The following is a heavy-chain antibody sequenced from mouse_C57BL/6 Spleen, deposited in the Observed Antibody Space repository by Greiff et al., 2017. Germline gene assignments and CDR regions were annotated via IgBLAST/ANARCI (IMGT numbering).Heavy chain of an antibody. CDR2: IRNKANGYTT. Sequence: EVQVVESGGGLVQPGGSLSLSCAASGFTFTDYYMSWVRQPPGKALEWLGFIRNKANGYTTEYSASVTGRFTISRDDSQSILYLQMNALRAEDSATYYCARYIGGYYDYWGQGTTLTVSS. CDR3: ARYIGGYYDY. D-gene: IGHD2-3*01. CDR1: GFTFTDYY. J-gene: IGHJ2*01. V-gene: IGHV7-3*01.